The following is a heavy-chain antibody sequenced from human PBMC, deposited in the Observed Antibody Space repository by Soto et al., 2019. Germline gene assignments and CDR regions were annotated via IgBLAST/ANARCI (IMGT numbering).Heavy chain of an antibody. CDR3: ARVGPRVYDILTGYLKYNWFDP. Sequence: EVQLVESGGGLVQPGGSLRLSCAASGFTFSSYSMNWVRQAPGKGLEWVSYISSSSSTIYYADSVKGRFTISRDNAKNSLYLQMNSLRAEDTAVYYCARVGPRVYDILTGYLKYNWFDPWGQGTLVTVSS. V-gene: IGHV3-48*01. D-gene: IGHD3-9*01. CDR2: ISSSSSTI. J-gene: IGHJ5*02. CDR1: GFTFSSYS.